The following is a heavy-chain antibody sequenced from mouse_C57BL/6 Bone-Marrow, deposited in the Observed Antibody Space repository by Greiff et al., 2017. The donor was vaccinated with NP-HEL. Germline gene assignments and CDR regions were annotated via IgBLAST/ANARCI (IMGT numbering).Heavy chain of an antibody. J-gene: IGHJ2*01. CDR3: ARGGLRPGGYYFDY. Sequence: VQLQESGAELARPGASVKLSCKASGYTFTSYGISWVKQRTGQGLEWIGEIYPRSGNTYYNEKFKGKATLTADKSSSTAYMERRSLTSEDSAVYFCARGGLRPGGYYFDYWGQGTTLTVSS. CDR2: IYPRSGNT. D-gene: IGHD2-4*01. CDR1: GYTFTSYG. V-gene: IGHV1-81*01.